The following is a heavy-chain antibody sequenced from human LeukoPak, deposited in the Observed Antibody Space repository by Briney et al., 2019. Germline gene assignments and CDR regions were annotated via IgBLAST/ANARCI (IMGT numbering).Heavy chain of an antibody. CDR3: MRGGSSSWFDS. J-gene: IGHJ5*01. V-gene: IGHV1-2*02. D-gene: IGHD6-13*01. CDR2: INPNSGAT. Sequence: ASVKVSCTASGYTFTVYWMHWVRQAPGEGLECMRCINPNSGATNYAQKFQGRVTMTRDTSISTAYMELSSLRSDDTAVYYCMRGGSSSWFDSWGQGTLSPSPQ. CDR1: GYTFTVYW.